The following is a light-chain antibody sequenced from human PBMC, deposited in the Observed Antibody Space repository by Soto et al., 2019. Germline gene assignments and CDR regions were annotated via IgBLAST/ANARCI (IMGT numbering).Light chain of an antibody. V-gene: IGKV3-11*01. CDR1: QSVSRY. Sequence: EIVLTQSPATLSLSPGERATLSCRASQSVSRYLAWYQQKSGQATRLLNPDASSRATGIPARFSGSESGTDFPLTIRSLEPEDFAVYYCQQRSNWPPALTFGGGTKVEIK. CDR2: DAS. J-gene: IGKJ4*01. CDR3: QQRSNWPPALT.